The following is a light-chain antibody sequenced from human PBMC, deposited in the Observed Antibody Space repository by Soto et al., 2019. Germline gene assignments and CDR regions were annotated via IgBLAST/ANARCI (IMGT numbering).Light chain of an antibody. Sequence: QSALTQPASVSGSPGQSITISYTGTSSDVGGYNYVSWYQQHPGKAPKLMIYDVSNRPSGVSNRFSGSKSGNTASLTISGLQAEDEADYYCSSYTSSSTLGVFGGGTKVTVL. CDR3: SSYTSSSTLGV. J-gene: IGLJ2*01. V-gene: IGLV2-14*01. CDR2: DVS. CDR1: SSDVGGYNY.